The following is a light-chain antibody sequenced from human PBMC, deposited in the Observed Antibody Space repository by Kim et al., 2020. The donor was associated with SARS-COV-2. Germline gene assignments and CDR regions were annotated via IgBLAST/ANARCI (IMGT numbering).Light chain of an antibody. CDR3: QQYSNWPLT. CDR2: DAS. CDR1: QSVNSY. V-gene: IGKV3-11*01. Sequence: IVLTQSPATLSLSPGERATLSCRASQSVNSYLAWYQQKPGQAPRLLIYDASDRATGIPARFSGSGSGTDFALTISSLEPEDFVVYYCQQYSNWPLTFGEGTKVDIK. J-gene: IGKJ4*01.